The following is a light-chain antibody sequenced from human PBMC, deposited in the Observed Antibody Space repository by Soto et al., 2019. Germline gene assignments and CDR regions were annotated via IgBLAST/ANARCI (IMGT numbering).Light chain of an antibody. Sequence: EIVMTQSPATLSVSPEERATLSCRASQTVGSSLAWYQQKPGQAPSLLIFGASTSATGVPARFSGSGSGTEFTLTISSLQSEDFAVYYCQQSYNWGTFGQGTKVDSK. CDR3: QQSYNWGT. CDR2: GAS. V-gene: IGKV3-15*01. J-gene: IGKJ1*01. CDR1: QTVGSS.